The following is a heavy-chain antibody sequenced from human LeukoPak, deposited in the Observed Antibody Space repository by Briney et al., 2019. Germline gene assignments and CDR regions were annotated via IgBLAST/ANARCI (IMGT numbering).Heavy chain of an antibody. CDR2: MYSGGAT. V-gene: IGHV3-66*01. CDR3: ARDPSPFYGDYGY. CDR1: GVTVSSSY. J-gene: IGHJ4*02. Sequence: GGFLRLSCAASGVTVSSSYMSWVRQAPGQGLEWVSIMYSGGATDYADSVKGRFTISRDNSKNTLHLQMNSLRAEDTAVYYCARDPSPFYGDYGYWGQGTLVIVSS. D-gene: IGHD4-17*01.